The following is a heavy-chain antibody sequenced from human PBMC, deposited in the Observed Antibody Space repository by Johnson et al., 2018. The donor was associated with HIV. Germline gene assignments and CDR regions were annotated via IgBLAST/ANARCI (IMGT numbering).Heavy chain of an antibody. CDR2: ISGSGGST. D-gene: IGHD2-21*01. CDR1: GFTFSSYA. Sequence: VQLVESGGGLVQPGGSLRLSCAASGFTFSSYALSWVRQAPGKGLEWVSAISGSGGSTYYADSVKGNFTISRDNSKNTLDRQMVSLRAEDTAVDYCAGGMLCGDGGAYDVWGQGTMVTVSS. CDR3: AGGMLCGDGGAYDV. V-gene: IGHV3-23*04. J-gene: IGHJ3*01.